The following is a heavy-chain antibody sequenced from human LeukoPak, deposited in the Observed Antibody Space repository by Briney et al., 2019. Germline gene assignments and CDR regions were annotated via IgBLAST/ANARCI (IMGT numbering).Heavy chain of an antibody. Sequence: SVKVSCKASGGTFSNYAISWVRQAPGQELEWMGGIIPIFGSANYAQKFQGRVTITAAKSTSTAYMELSSLRSEDTAVYYCARPRFPYYKLSGTDYYYMDVWGKGTTVTVSS. J-gene: IGHJ6*03. CDR3: ARPRFPYYKLSGTDYYYMDV. CDR1: GGTFSNYA. V-gene: IGHV1-69*06. CDR2: IIPIFGSA. D-gene: IGHD3-10*01.